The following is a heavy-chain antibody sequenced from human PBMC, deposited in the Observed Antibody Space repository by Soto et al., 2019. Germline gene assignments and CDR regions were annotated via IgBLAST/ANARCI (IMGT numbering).Heavy chain of an antibody. CDR3: ATASSVAARLGFY. D-gene: IGHD6-6*01. J-gene: IGHJ4*02. CDR1: GYTLTELS. Sequence: VKVSCKVSGYTLTELSMHWVRQAPGKGLEWMGGFDPEDGETIYAQKFQGRVTMTEDTSTDTAYMELSSLRSEDTAVYYCATASSVAARLGFYWGQGTLVTVSS. CDR2: FDPEDGET. V-gene: IGHV1-24*01.